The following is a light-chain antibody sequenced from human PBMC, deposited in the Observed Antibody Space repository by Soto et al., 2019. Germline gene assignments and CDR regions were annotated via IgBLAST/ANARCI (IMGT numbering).Light chain of an antibody. CDR1: SSDVGGYDY. CDR3: SSGTNSVIHVV. CDR2: DVT. V-gene: IGLV2-14*01. Sequence: QSVLTQPASVSGSPGQSITISCTGTSSDVGGYDYVSWYQQNPGKAPKLLISDVTDRASGVSHRFSGSKSGNTATLTISGLQAEDEADYYCSSGTNSVIHVVFCGGTKLTVL. J-gene: IGLJ3*02.